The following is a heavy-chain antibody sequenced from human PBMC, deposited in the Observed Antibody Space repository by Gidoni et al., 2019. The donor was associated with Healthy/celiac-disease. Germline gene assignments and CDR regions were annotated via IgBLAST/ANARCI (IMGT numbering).Heavy chain of an antibody. Sequence: EVQLVESGGGLVKPGGSLRLSCAASGFTFRSYSMNWVRQAPGKGLEWVSSISSSSSYIYYADSVKGRFTISRDNAKNSLYLQMNSLRAEDTAVYYCARPTWIQLWLDAFDIWGQGTMVTVSS. CDR1: GFTFRSYS. V-gene: IGHV3-21*01. D-gene: IGHD5-18*01. CDR3: ARPTWIQLWLDAFDI. CDR2: ISSSSSYI. J-gene: IGHJ3*02.